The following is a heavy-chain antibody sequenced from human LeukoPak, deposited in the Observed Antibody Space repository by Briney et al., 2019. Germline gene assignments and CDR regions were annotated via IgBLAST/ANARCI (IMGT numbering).Heavy chain of an antibody. CDR3: APYYYDSSGYKSFDY. D-gene: IGHD3-22*01. CDR1: GFIVSNNY. J-gene: IGHJ4*02. CDR2: IYSGGST. V-gene: IGHV3-53*01. Sequence: PGGSLRLSCAASGFIVSNNYMSWVRQAPGKGLEWVSVIYSGGSTYYADSVKGRFTISRDNSRNTLYLQMNSLRAEDTAVYYCAPYYYDSSGYKSFDYWGQGTLVTVSS.